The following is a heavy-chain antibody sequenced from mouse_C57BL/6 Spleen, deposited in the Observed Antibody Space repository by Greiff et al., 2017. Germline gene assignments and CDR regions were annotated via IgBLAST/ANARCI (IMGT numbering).Heavy chain of an antibody. J-gene: IGHJ3*01. V-gene: IGHV3-6*01. D-gene: IGHD2-10*02. CDR3: ARGGSILAY. CDR2: ISYDGSN. CDR1: GYSITSGYY. Sequence: VQLKESGPGLVKPSPSLSLTCSVTGYSITSGYYWNWIRQFPGNKLEWMGYISYDGSNNYNPSLKNRIAITRDTSKNQFFLKLHSVTTEDTATYYCARGGSILAYWGQGTLVTVSA.